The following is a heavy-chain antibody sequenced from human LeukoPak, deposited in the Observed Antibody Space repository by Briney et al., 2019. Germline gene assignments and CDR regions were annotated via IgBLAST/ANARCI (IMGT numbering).Heavy chain of an antibody. CDR1: GFTFSSHG. D-gene: IGHD6-13*01. J-gene: IGHJ6*02. V-gene: IGHV3-33*01. Sequence: GGSLRLSCAASGFTFSSHGMHWVRQAPGKGLEWVAVIWYDGSNKYYADSVKGRFTISRDNSKNTLYLQMNSLRAEDTAMYYCAGDSEQQLVPEPYYYYYYGMDVWGQGTTVTVSS. CDR3: AGDSEQQLVPEPYYYYYYGMDV. CDR2: IWYDGSNK.